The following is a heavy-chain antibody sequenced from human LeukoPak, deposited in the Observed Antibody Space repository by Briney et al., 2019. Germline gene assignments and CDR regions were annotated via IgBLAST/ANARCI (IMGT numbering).Heavy chain of an antibody. Sequence: SCKASGGTFSSYPFTWVRQAPGQGLEWVAFIRYDGSNKYYADSVKGRFTISRDNSKNTLYLQMNSLRAEDTAVYYCAKEPDIVVVPAAILLYYYYYYMDVWGKGTTVTVSS. CDR2: IRYDGSNK. J-gene: IGHJ6*03. CDR1: GGTFSSYP. D-gene: IGHD2-2*02. V-gene: IGHV3-30*02. CDR3: AKEPDIVVVPAAILLYYYYYYMDV.